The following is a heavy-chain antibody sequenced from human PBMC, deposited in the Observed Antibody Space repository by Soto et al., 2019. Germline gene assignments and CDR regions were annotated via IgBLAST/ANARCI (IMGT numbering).Heavy chain of an antibody. CDR1: GGSISSYY. Sequence: SETLSLTCTASGGSISSYYWSWIRQPPGKGLEWIGYIYYSGSTNYNPSLKSRVTISVDTSKNQFSLKLSSVTAADTAVYYCARRYAGNFDYWGQGTLVTVSS. D-gene: IGHD2-8*01. CDR2: IYYSGST. J-gene: IGHJ4*02. V-gene: IGHV4-59*01. CDR3: ARRYAGNFDY.